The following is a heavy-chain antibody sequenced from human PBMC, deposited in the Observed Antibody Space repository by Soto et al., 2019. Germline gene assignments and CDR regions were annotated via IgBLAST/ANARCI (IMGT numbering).Heavy chain of an antibody. D-gene: IGHD3-10*01. CDR1: GFTFSTYW. J-gene: IGHJ6*02. CDR3: ARGIKNYYGVDV. CDR2: IKFDGSII. Sequence: GGSLRLSCAASGFTFSTYWMHWVRQAPGKGPVWVSRIKFDGSIINYADSVRGRFTISRDNAKNTVYLQMNSLTAEDTGVYYCARGIKNYYGVDVWGQGTTVTVSS. V-gene: IGHV3-74*01.